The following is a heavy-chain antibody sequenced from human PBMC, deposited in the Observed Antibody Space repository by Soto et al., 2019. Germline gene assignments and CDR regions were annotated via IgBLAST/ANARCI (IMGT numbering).Heavy chain of an antibody. J-gene: IGHJ4*02. V-gene: IGHV3-23*01. CDR3: AKESFAAAYAATSAFDL. CDR2: VDGSGGDT. D-gene: IGHD2-8*01. Sequence: GGSLRLSCAASGFTFSSHAMGWLRQAPGAGPEWVAFVDGSGGDTSYADSVKGRFTISRDNSDNSLFLHMNCLRAEDTGRYFCAKESFAAAYAATSAFDLWGQGTLVTVSS. CDR1: GFTFSSHA.